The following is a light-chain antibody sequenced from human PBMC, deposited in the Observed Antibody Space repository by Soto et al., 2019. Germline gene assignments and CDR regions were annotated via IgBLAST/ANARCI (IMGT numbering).Light chain of an antibody. CDR1: QSVSSSY. V-gene: IGKV3-20*01. CDR2: GAP. J-gene: IGKJ1*01. Sequence: EIVMTQSPATLSLSPGERATLSCRASQSVSSSYLAWYQQKPGQAPRLLIYGAPRRATGIPHRFSGSGSGTDFTLTTSTLEPEDFAVYYCQQCGSSPPATSGQGPNVES. CDR3: QQCGSSPPAT.